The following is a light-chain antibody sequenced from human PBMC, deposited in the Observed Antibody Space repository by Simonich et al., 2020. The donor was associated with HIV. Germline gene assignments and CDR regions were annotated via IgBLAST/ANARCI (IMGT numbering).Light chain of an antibody. V-gene: IGLV2-14*03. CDR1: SSDVGGYND. J-gene: IGLJ2*01. CDR3: SSYTSGSTVV. Sequence: QSALTQPASVSGSPGQSITISCTGTSSDVGGYNDVSWYQQHPGKAPKLMIYDVSNRPSGVSNRFSGSKSGNTASLTISGLQAEDEADYYCSSYTSGSTVVFGGGTKLTVL. CDR2: DVS.